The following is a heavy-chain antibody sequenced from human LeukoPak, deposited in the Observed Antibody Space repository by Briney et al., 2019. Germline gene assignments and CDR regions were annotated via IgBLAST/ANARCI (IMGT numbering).Heavy chain of an antibody. CDR3: VRGCGRASCPYFFDS. Sequence: GGSLRLSCAASGFTFSTYWMSWVRQAPGKGLEWVATIRQDGNEKHYVDSVKGRFPISRDNAKNSLYLQMNTLTVEGTAVYYCVRGCGRASCPYFFDSWGQGTLVTVS. CDR2: IRQDGNEK. CDR1: GFTFSTYW. D-gene: IGHD2-2*01. J-gene: IGHJ4*02. V-gene: IGHV3-7*01.